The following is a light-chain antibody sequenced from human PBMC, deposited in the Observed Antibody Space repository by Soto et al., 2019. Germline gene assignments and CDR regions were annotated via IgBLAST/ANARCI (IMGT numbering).Light chain of an antibody. J-gene: IGKJ1*01. V-gene: IGKV3-15*01. Sequence: IVLTLYPATLSLSPGERGALSCRASQSVSSNLAWYQQKPGQAPRPLIYGASTRATGIPARFSGSGSGTEFTLTISSLQSEDFAVYYCQQYNNWPRTFGQGSKVDIK. CDR2: GAS. CDR3: QQYNNWPRT. CDR1: QSVSSN.